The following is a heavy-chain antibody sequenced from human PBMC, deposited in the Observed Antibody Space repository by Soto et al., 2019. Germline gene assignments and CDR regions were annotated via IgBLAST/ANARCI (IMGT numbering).Heavy chain of an antibody. CDR3: AHTSNKETTATRGWFDP. CDR2: ISGSGAGT. J-gene: IGHJ5*02. Sequence: EVQLLESGGGLVQPGGSLRLSCAASGFTFSSYAMNWVRQAPGKGLEWVSTISGSGAGTYYADSVKGRFTISRDNSKNKLYVQMNGRRSEDTAVYYCAHTSNKETTATRGWFDPWGQGTLVTVSS. D-gene: IGHD1-1*01. V-gene: IGHV3-23*01. CDR1: GFTFSSYA.